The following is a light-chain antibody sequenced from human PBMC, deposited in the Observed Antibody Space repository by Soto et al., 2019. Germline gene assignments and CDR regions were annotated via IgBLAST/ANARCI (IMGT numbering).Light chain of an antibody. Sequence: EIILTHSPDTLSLSPGERATLSCRASQSVSSYLAWYQQKPGQAPRLLIYDASNRATGIPARFSGSGSGTDFTLTISSLEPEDFAVYYCQQRSNWPPIIFGQGTRLEIK. CDR2: DAS. CDR3: QQRSNWPPII. V-gene: IGKV3-11*01. CDR1: QSVSSY. J-gene: IGKJ5*01.